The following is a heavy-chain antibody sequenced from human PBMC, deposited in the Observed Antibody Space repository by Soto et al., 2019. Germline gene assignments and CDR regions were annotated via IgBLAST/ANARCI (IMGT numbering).Heavy chain of an antibody. CDR1: GGSFSGYY. CDR3: ARGGVSSGRDFDY. D-gene: IGHD6-19*01. J-gene: IGHJ4*02. V-gene: IGHV4-34*01. Sequence: SETLSLTCAVYGGSFSGYYWSWIRQPPGKGLEWIGEINHSGSTNYNPSLKSRVTISVDTSKNQFSLKLSSVTAADTAVYYCARGGVSSGRDFDYWGQGTLVTVSS. CDR2: INHSGST.